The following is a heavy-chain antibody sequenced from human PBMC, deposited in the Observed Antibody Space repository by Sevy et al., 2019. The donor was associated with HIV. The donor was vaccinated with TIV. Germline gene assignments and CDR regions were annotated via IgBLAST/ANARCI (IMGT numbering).Heavy chain of an antibody. Sequence: SQTLSLTCTVSGASISSYYWSWIRQPPGKGLEWVGYIYYNGRTNYNPSLKSRLTISVDTSKNQFSLKLISVTAADTAVYYWARSLADYYYGMDVWGQGTTVTVSS. CDR3: ARSLADYYYGMDV. CDR1: GASISSYY. J-gene: IGHJ6*02. CDR2: IYYNGRT. V-gene: IGHV4-59*01.